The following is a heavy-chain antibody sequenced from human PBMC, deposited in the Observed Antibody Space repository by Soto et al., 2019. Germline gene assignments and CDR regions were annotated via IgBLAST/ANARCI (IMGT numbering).Heavy chain of an antibody. CDR2: IDPSDSYT. Sequence: GESLKISCKGSGYSFTSYWISWVRQMPGKGLEWMGRIDPSDSYTNYSRSFQGHVTISADKSISTAYLQWSSLKASDTAMYYCACRVADDFWSGYLVSDYWGQGTLVTVSS. D-gene: IGHD3-3*01. J-gene: IGHJ4*02. CDR1: GYSFTSYW. CDR3: ACRVADDFWSGYLVSDY. V-gene: IGHV5-10-1*01.